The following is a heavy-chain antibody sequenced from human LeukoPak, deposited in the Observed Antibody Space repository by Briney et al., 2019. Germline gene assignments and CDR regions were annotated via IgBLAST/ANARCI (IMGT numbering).Heavy chain of an antibody. CDR3: ARGTTIIDY. J-gene: IGHJ4*02. CDR1: GGTFSSYA. CDR2: IIPILGIA. Sequence: SVKVSCKASGGTFSSYAISWVRQAPGQGLEWMGRIIPILGIANYAQKFQGRVTITADKSPSTAYMELSSLRSEDTAVYYCARGTTIIDYWGQGTLVTVSS. V-gene: IGHV1-69*04.